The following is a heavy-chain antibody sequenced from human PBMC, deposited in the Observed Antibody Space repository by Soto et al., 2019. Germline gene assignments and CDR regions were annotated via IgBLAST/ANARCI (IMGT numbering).Heavy chain of an antibody. V-gene: IGHV1-2*04. CDR2: INPNSGGT. J-gene: IGHJ6*03. Sequence: QVQLVQSGAEVKKPGASVKVSCKASGYTFTGYYMHWVRQAPGQGLEWMGWINPNSGGTNYAQKFQGWVTMTRDTSISTAYMELIRLRSDDTAVYYCARSHGDYGSGYYYYYMDVWGKGTTVTVSS. CDR1: GYTFTGYY. D-gene: IGHD4-17*01. CDR3: ARSHGDYGSGYYYYYMDV.